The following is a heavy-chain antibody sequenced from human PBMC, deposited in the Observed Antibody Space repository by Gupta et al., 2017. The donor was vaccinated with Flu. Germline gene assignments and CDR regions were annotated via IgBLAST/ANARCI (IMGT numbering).Heavy chain of an antibody. CDR3: ARYGYDYYYFCGMDV. Sequence: EVQQVESARDLVQRGRSLRLYSAASGFISNSYWMTSVRQAPGKGLEWVANIKRDGSEKDDVDSLKGRFTISRDNAKNSVYLEMNSLRAEDTAVYYCARYGYDYYYFCGMDVWGRGTTVTVSS. CDR1: GFISNSYW. V-gene: IGHV3-7*04. J-gene: IGHJ6*02. CDR2: IKRDGSEK. D-gene: IGHD1-1*01.